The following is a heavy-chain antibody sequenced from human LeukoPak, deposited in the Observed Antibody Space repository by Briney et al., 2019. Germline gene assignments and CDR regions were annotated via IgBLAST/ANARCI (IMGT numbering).Heavy chain of an antibody. CDR2: IYYGGST. Sequence: SETLSLTCTVSGGSISSSSYYWGWIRQPPGKGLEWIGSIYYGGSTYYNPSLKSRVTISVDTSKNQFSLKLSSVTAADTAVYYCARHAMRPRITIFGVVPSIWGQGTLVAVSS. V-gene: IGHV4-39*01. J-gene: IGHJ1*01. CDR3: ARHAMRPRITIFGVVPSI. CDR1: GGSISSSSYY. D-gene: IGHD3-3*01.